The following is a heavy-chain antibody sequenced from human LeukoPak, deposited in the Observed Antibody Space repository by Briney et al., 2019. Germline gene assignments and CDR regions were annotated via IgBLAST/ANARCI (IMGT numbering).Heavy chain of an antibody. V-gene: IGHV3-7*01. Sequence: GGSLRLSCAVSGFSVSGYWMTWVRQAPGKGLEWVANIKQDGSEKNYVDSVKGRFTISRDNAENSLFLQMNSLRVEDTAVYYCAKRAAGYGYVWFDPWGQGTLVTVSS. D-gene: IGHD5-18*01. CDR1: GFSVSGYW. J-gene: IGHJ5*02. CDR2: IKQDGSEK. CDR3: AKRAAGYGYVWFDP.